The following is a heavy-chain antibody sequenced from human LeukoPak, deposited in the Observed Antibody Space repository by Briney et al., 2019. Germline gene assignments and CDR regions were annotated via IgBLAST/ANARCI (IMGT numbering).Heavy chain of an antibody. Sequence: SEALSLTCAVYGGSFSGYYWSWIRQPPGKGLEWIGEINHSGSTNYNPSLKSRVTISVDTSKNQFSLKVSSVTAADTAVYYCARQGSSGWTFDYWGQGTLVTVSS. CDR1: GGSFSGYY. V-gene: IGHV4-34*01. CDR2: INHSGST. D-gene: IGHD6-19*01. CDR3: ARQGSSGWTFDY. J-gene: IGHJ4*02.